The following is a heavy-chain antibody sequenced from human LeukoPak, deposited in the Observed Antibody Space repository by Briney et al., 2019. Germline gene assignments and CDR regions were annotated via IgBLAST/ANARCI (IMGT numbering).Heavy chain of an antibody. CDR2: INSDGRGT. V-gene: IGHV3-74*01. CDR1: GFTFSSFW. CDR3: ARGYTGTIDY. J-gene: IGHJ4*02. Sequence: PGGSLRLSCAASGFTFSSFWVGWVRQAPGQGLVWVSRINSDGRGTTYADSVKGRFTISRDNAKNTLFLQMNTLRAEDTAVYYCARGYTGTIDYWGRGTLVTVSS. D-gene: IGHD2-8*01.